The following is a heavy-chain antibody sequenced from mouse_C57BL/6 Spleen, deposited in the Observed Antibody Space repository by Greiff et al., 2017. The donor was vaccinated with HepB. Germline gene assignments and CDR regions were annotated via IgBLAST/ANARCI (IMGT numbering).Heavy chain of an antibody. CDR1: GYAFSSSW. V-gene: IGHV1-82*01. CDR3: ARGDYYGSVDY. Sequence: VKLQQSGPELVKPGASVKISCKASGYAFSSSWMNWVKQRPGKGLEWIGRIYPGDGDTNYNGKFKGKATLTADKSSSTAYMQLSSLTSEDSAVYFCARGDYYGSVDYWGQGTTLTVSS. J-gene: IGHJ2*01. D-gene: IGHD1-1*01. CDR2: IYPGDGDT.